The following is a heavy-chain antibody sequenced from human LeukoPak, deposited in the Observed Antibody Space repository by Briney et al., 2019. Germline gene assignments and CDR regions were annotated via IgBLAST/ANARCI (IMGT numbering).Heavy chain of an antibody. V-gene: IGHV3-30-3*01. CDR3: ARYYYYGSGSFDY. Sequence: PGGSLSLSCAASGFTFSTYAMHWVRQAPGKGLEWVAVISYDGSNKNYADSVKGRFTISRDNSKNMLYLQMNSLRAEDTAVYYCARYYYYGSGSFDYWGQGTLVTVSS. CDR1: GFTFSTYA. CDR2: ISYDGSNK. D-gene: IGHD3-10*01. J-gene: IGHJ4*02.